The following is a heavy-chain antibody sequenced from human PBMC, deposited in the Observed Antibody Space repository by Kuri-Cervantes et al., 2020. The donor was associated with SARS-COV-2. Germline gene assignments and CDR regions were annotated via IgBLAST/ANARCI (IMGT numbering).Heavy chain of an antibody. V-gene: IGHV4-38-2*01. Sequence: GSLRLSCAVSGYSISSGYYWGWIRQPPGKGLEWIGSTYHSGSTYYNPSLKSRVTISVDTSKNQFSLKLSSVTAADTAVYYCATPARPGAFDAFDIWGQGTMVTVSS. CDR1: GYSISSGYY. CDR3: ATPARPGAFDAFDI. J-gene: IGHJ3*02. D-gene: IGHD6-6*01. CDR2: TYHSGST.